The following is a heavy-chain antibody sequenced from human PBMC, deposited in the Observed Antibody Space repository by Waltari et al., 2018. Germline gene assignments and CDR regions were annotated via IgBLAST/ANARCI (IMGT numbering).Heavy chain of an antibody. CDR1: GYTFTSSD. J-gene: IGHJ4*02. V-gene: IGHV1-8*01. Sequence: QVQLVQSGAEVKKPGASVKVSCTASGYTFTSSDIHWVRQATGQGLEWMGWMNPNSGNTGYAQKFQGRVTMTRDTSINTAYMELSSLRSDDTAVYYCARTLVGDYPDYWGQGTLVTVSS. D-gene: IGHD2-15*01. CDR3: ARTLVGDYPDY. CDR2: MNPNSGNT.